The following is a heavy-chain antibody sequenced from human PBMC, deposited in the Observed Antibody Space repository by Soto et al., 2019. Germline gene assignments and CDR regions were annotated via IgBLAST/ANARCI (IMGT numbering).Heavy chain of an antibody. CDR2: INPSGGST. J-gene: IGHJ4*02. D-gene: IGHD6-6*01. Sequence: ASVKVSCKASGYTFISYYMHWVRQAPGQGLEWMGIINPSGGSTRYAQKFQGRVTMTRDTSTSTVYMELSSLKSEDTAVYYCAKGYSISSGPKYYFDYWGQGTLVTVSS. CDR1: GYTFISYY. V-gene: IGHV1-46*03. CDR3: AKGYSISSGPKYYFDY.